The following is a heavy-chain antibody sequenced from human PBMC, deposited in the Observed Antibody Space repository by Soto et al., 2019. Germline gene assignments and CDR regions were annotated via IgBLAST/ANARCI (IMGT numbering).Heavy chain of an antibody. D-gene: IGHD3-16*02. CDR2: IKHDTSEA. J-gene: IGHJ4*02. Sequence: PWGSLRLSCAASGFKFSIYWMSWVRQAPGKGLEWVGNIKHDTSEAHYADSVKGRFTITRDNIKNFLFLQMNGLRAYDTASYYCARDGLLFSGPYRPSRFDYWGLGTLVTVSS. CDR1: GFKFSIYW. V-gene: IGHV3-7*03. CDR3: ARDGLLFSGPYRPSRFDY.